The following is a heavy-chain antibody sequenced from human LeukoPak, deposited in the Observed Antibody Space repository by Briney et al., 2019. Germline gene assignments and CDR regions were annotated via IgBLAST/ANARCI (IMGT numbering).Heavy chain of an antibody. D-gene: IGHD4-23*01. V-gene: IGHV4-61*01. CDR1: GGSISSSSYY. CDR3: ARKIGGNSDAFDI. J-gene: IGHJ3*02. CDR2: IYYSGST. Sequence: SETLSLTCTVSGGSISSSSYYWSWIRQPPGKGLEWIGYIYYSGSTNYNPSLKSRVTISVDTSKNQFSLKLSSVTAADTAVYYCARKIGGNSDAFDIWGQGTMVTVSS.